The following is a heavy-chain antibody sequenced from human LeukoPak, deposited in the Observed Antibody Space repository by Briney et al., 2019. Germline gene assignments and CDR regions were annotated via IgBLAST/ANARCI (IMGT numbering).Heavy chain of an antibody. J-gene: IGHJ4*02. CDR1: GFTVSTNF. CDR2: IDRGGNT. V-gene: IGHV3-66*01. Sequence: PGGSLRLSCAASGFTVSTNFITWVRQAPGKGLEWVSVIDRGGNTYYADSVKGRFTLSRDNSNNTLYLQMNSLRPEDTAVYHCAKVIVVVRDDFDYWGQGTLVTVSS. D-gene: IGHD3-22*01. CDR3: AKVIVVVRDDFDY.